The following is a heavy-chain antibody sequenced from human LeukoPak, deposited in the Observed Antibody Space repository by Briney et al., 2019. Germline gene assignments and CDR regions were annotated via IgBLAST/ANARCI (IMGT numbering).Heavy chain of an antibody. CDR2: IYQTGST. D-gene: IGHD3-10*01. V-gene: IGHV4-38-2*02. CDR3: ARDRDYYGSGSYGPDY. J-gene: IGHJ4*02. Sequence: SETLSLTCTVSGGSISGYYWSWIRQFPGKGLEWIGSIYQTGSTFYNPSLKSRVTMSVDTSKNQFSLKLTSVTAADTAVYYCARDRDYYGSGSYGPDYWGQGILVTVSS. CDR1: GGSISGYY.